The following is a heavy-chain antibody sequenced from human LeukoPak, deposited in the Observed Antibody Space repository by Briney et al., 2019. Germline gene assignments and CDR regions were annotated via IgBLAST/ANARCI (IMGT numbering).Heavy chain of an antibody. J-gene: IGHJ4*02. V-gene: IGHV3-48*03. Sequence: PGGSLRLSCAASGFTFSSYEMNWVRQAPGKGLEWVSYISSSGSTIYYADSVKGRFTISRDNAKNSLYLQMNSLRAEDTAVYYWARVTWNSSQEIDYWGQGTLVTVSS. CDR3: ARVTWNSSQEIDY. CDR1: GFTFSSYE. CDR2: ISSSGSTI. D-gene: IGHD1/OR15-1a*01.